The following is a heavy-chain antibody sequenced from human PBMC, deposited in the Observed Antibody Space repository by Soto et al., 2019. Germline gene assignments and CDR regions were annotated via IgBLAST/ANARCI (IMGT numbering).Heavy chain of an antibody. CDR3: ARPIAVASAGSGAFDI. CDR2: IYPGDSDT. D-gene: IGHD6-19*01. CDR1: GYSFTSYW. V-gene: IGHV5-51*01. J-gene: IGHJ3*02. Sequence: KNYGESLKISCKGSGYSFTSYWIGWVRQMPGKGLEWMGIIYPGDSDTRYSPSFQGQVTISADKSISTAYLQWSSLKASDTAMYYCARPIAVASAGSGAFDIRGQGTMVTVSS.